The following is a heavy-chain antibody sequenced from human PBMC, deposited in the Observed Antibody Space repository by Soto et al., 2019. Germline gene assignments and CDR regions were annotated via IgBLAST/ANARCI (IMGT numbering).Heavy chain of an antibody. CDR1: GSTFSNDC. Sequence: EVQLVESGGGLLQPGGSLRLSCAVSGSTFSNDCMHWVRQAPGKGLVWVSHINSDGSSTNYADFVKGRFTIARDNAKNTVYLQMNSLRAEDTAVYYCARDRSYSLDVWGQGNTVTVSS. CDR3: ARDRSYSLDV. J-gene: IGHJ6*02. CDR2: INSDGSST. V-gene: IGHV3-74*01.